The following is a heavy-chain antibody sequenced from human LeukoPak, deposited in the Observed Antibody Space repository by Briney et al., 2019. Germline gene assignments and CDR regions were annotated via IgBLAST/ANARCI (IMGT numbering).Heavy chain of an antibody. J-gene: IGHJ3*02. Sequence: PGGSLRLSCAASGFTFSSYWMHWVRQAPGKGLVWVSRINSDGSSTYYADSVKGRFTISRDNAKNTLYLQMNSLGAEDMAVYYCATSRLLKDAFDIWGQGTMVTVSS. V-gene: IGHV3-74*01. CDR2: INSDGSST. CDR1: GFTFSSYW. CDR3: ATSRLLKDAFDI.